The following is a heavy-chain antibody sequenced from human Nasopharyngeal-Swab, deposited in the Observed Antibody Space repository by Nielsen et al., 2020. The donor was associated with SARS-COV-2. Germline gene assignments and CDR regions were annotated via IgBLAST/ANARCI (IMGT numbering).Heavy chain of an antibody. CDR3: ARGRVAAAMASSDT. D-gene: IGHD5-18*01. V-gene: IGHV3-7*01. Sequence: GGSLRLSCTGSGFIFSDFWMTWVRQAPGKGLEWVGNIKYDGSESYHVDSVKGRFTISRDNARNSLILQMNSLRVEDSGLYYCARGRVAAAMASSDTWGQGTPVTVSS. CDR1: GFIFSDFW. J-gene: IGHJ4*02. CDR2: IKYDGSES.